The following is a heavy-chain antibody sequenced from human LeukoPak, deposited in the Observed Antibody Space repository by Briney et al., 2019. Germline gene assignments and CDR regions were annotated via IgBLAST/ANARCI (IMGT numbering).Heavy chain of an antibody. J-gene: IGHJ4*02. V-gene: IGHV3-23*01. CDR1: GFTFSSSG. Sequence: GGSLRLSCAASGFTFSSSGMNWVRQAPGKGLEWVSGISASGAITNYADSVKGRFTISRDNSKNTLYLQMNSLRVEDTAVYYCVNPLTKTTMVDYWGQGTLVTVSS. CDR2: ISASGAIT. CDR3: VNPLTKTTMVDY. D-gene: IGHD5-18*01.